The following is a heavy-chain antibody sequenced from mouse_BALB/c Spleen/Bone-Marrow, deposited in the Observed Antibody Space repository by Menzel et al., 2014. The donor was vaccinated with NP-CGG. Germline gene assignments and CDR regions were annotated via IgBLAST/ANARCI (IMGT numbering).Heavy chain of an antibody. Sequence: LVESGPELAKPGASVKMSCKASGYTFTDTWIHWIKQRPGQGLEWIGYINPSTGYAEYNQNFKDKATLTVDKSSSTAYMQQSSLTSEDSAVYYCARDYWGQGTTLTVSS. CDR3: ARDY. J-gene: IGHJ2*01. CDR1: GYTFTDTW. CDR2: INPSTGYA. V-gene: IGHV1-7*01.